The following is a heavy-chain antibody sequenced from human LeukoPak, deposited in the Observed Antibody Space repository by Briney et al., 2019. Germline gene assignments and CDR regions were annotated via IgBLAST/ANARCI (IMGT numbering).Heavy chain of an antibody. CDR3: ARYYCSGGSCYSHNWFDP. V-gene: IGHV1-18*01. CDR1: GYTFTSYG. Sequence: ASVKVSCKASGYTFTSYGISWVRQAPGQGLEWMGFISAYTGNTNYAQKLQGRVTMTKDTSTSTAYMELRSLSSDDTAVYYCARYYCSGGSCYSHNWFDPWGQGTLVTVSS. CDR2: ISAYTGNT. D-gene: IGHD2-15*01. J-gene: IGHJ5*02.